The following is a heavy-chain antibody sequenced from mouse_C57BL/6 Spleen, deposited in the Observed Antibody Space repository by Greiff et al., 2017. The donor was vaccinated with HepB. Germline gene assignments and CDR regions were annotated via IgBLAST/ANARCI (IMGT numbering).Heavy chain of an antibody. Sequence: QVQLQQPGTDLVKPGASVKLSCKASGYTFTSYWMHWVQQRPGQGLEWIGNINPSNGVTNYNEKFKSKATLTVDKSSSTAYMQLSSLTSEDSAVYYCAREGATMISYAMDYWGQGTSVTVSS. CDR2: INPSNGVT. CDR3: AREGATMISYAMDY. CDR1: GYTFTSYW. D-gene: IGHD2-4*01. V-gene: IGHV1-53*01. J-gene: IGHJ4*01.